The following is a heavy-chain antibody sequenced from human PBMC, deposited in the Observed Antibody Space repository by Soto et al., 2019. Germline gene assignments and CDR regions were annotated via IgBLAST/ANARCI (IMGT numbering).Heavy chain of an antibody. Sequence: QVQLVESGGGVVQPGRSLRLSCAASGFTFSSYGMHWVRQAPGKGLEWVAVIWYDGSNKYYADSVKGRFTISRDNSKNTLYLQMNSLRAEETAVYYCARDPGYCGGDCYSYYYGMDVWGQGTTVTVSS. V-gene: IGHV3-33*01. D-gene: IGHD2-21*02. CDR1: GFTFSSYG. CDR3: ARDPGYCGGDCYSYYYGMDV. J-gene: IGHJ6*02. CDR2: IWYDGSNK.